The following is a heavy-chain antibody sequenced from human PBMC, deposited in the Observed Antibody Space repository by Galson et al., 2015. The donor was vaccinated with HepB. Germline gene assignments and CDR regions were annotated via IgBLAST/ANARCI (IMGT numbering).Heavy chain of an antibody. J-gene: IGHJ6*02. Sequence: SVKVSCKASGYTFTSYYMHWVRQAPGQGLEWMGIINPSGGSTGYAQKFQGRVTMTRDTSTSTVYMELSSLRSEDTAVYYCARDILFGYCSGGSCYDYYYGMDVWGQGTTVTVSS. CDR1: GYTFTSYY. CDR3: ARDILFGYCSGGSCYDYYYGMDV. V-gene: IGHV1-46*01. CDR2: INPSGGST. D-gene: IGHD2-15*01.